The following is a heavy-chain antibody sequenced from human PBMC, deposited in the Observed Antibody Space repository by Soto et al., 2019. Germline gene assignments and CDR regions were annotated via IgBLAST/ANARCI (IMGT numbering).Heavy chain of an antibody. V-gene: IGHV1-18*01. CDR1: GYTFTSYG. CDR3: ARVLEDGYSNYESDCFDP. CDR2: ISAYNGNT. Sequence: APAKLSSKAPGYTFTSYGISWVLQDNGQGLEWMGWISAYNGNTNYAQKLQGRVTMTTDTSTSTAYMELRSLRSDDTAVYYCARVLEDGYSNYESDCFDPWGQGTLVTVSS. J-gene: IGHJ5*02. D-gene: IGHD4-4*01.